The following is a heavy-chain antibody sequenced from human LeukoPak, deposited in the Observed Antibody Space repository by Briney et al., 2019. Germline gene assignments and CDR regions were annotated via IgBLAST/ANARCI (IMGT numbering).Heavy chain of an antibody. D-gene: IGHD4-17*01. CDR1: ARTFSSYA. V-gene: IGHV1-69*05. Sequence: SVKLSCKASARTFSSYAISWVRQAPGQGLEWMGWIIPIFGTANYAQKFQGRLTITTDESTSTAYMELSSLRSEDTAVYYCARDGGGLRYAGPLDYWGQGTLVTVSS. J-gene: IGHJ4*02. CDR2: IIPIFGTA. CDR3: ARDGGGLRYAGPLDY.